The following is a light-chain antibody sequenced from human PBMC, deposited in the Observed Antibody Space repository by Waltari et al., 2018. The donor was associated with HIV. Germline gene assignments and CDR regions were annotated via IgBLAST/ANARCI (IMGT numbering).Light chain of an antibody. V-gene: IGKV3-20*01. CDR3: QQYGRSPIT. CDR1: QSISASQ. CDR2: GAS. Sequence: EIVLTQSPDTLSASPGQSATLSCRASQSISASQLAWYQQKPGQAPRLVIYGASTRATGIPDRFSGSGSGTDFALTISRLEPEDSAVFYCQQYGRSPITFGLGTRLEIK. J-gene: IGKJ5*01.